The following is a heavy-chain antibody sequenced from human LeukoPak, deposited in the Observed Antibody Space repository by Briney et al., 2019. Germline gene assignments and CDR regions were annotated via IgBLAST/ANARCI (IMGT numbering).Heavy chain of an antibody. CDR3: ARSWVVVVPAAANWFDP. Sequence: EASVKVSCKASGGTFSSYTISWVRQAPGQGLEWMGRIIPILGIANYAQRFQGRVTITADKSTSTAYMELSSLRSEDTAVYYCARSWVVVVPAAANWFDPWGQGTLVTVSS. J-gene: IGHJ5*02. CDR2: IIPILGIA. CDR1: GGTFSSYT. D-gene: IGHD2-2*01. V-gene: IGHV1-69*02.